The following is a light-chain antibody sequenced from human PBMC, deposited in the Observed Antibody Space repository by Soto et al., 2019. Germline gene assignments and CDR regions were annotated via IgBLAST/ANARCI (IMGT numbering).Light chain of an antibody. V-gene: IGKV3-11*01. Sequence: EIVLTQSPATVSLSPGERATLSCRASQSVSSYLAWYQQKPGQAPRLLIYDASNRATGIPARFSGSGSGTDFTLTISSLEPEDFAVYYCQQRSNWAWTFGQGTKVDIK. CDR1: QSVSSY. CDR2: DAS. J-gene: IGKJ1*01. CDR3: QQRSNWAWT.